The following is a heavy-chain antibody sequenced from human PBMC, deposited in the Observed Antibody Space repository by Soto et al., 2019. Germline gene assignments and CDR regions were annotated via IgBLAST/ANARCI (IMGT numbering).Heavy chain of an antibody. CDR1: GFSLSKARMG. J-gene: IGHJ4*02. V-gene: IGHV2-26*01. CDR2: IFWNDER. Sequence: QVTLKESGPVLVKPTATLTLTCTVSGFSLSKARMGVSWIRQPPGKALEWLAHIFWNDERSYNTSLKSRLTISRDTSKSQVVLTMTNVDPVDTGTYFCARALREELPIYYFDSWGQGTLVTVSS. D-gene: IGHD1-7*01. CDR3: ARALREELPIYYFDS.